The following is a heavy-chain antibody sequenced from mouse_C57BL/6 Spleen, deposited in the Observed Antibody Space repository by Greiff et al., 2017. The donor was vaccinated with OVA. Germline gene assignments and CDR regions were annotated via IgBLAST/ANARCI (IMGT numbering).Heavy chain of an antibody. Sequence: VQLKESGPGLVKPSQSLSLTCSVTGYSITSGYYWNWIRQFPGNKLEWMGYISYDGSNNYNPSLKNRISITRDTSKNQFFLKLNSVTTEDTATYYCARDSYDYDPWFAYWGQGTLVTVSA. CDR1: GYSITSGYY. V-gene: IGHV3-6*01. J-gene: IGHJ3*01. CDR2: ISYDGSN. D-gene: IGHD2-4*01. CDR3: ARDSYDYDPWFAY.